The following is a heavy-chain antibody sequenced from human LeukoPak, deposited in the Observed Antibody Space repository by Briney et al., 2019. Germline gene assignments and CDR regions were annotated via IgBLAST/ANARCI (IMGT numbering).Heavy chain of an antibody. CDR1: GYTFTNNY. V-gene: IGHV1-46*01. J-gene: IGHJ4*02. CDR3: ARAVGIVVVVVATLDY. CDR2: INPSGGST. Sequence: ASVKVSCKASGYTFTNNYMQWVRQAPGQGLEWMGIINPSGGSTNYAQKFQGRVTMTRDTSTSTVYMELSSLRSEDTAVYYCARAVGIVVVVVATLDYWGQGTLVTVSS. D-gene: IGHD2-15*01.